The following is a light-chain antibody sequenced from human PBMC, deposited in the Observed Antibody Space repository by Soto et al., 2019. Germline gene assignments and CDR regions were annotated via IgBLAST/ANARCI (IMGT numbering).Light chain of an antibody. J-gene: IGKJ4*01. CDR3: QQYNNWPSLT. CDR2: DTS. V-gene: IGKV3-20*01. CDR1: QTLSNSF. Sequence: EIVLTQSPGTLSLSPGERATLSCRASQTLSNSFIAWYQQKPGQAPRLLIYDTSSRATGVPDRYSASGSGTDFTLTISRLEPEDFAVYYCQQYNNWPSLTFGGGTKVDI.